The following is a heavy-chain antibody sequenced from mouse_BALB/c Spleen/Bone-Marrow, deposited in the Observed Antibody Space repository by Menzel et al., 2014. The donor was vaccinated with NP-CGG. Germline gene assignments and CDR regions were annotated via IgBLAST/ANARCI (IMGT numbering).Heavy chain of an antibody. D-gene: IGHD1-1*02. CDR3: AGRRYEAWFAY. Sequence: QVQLQQSGAELVRPGASVKLSCKASGYSFTSYWMNWVKQRPGRGLEWIGMIHASDSETRLNQKFKDKATLTVDKSSSTAYMQLSSPTSEDSAVDYYAGRRYEAWFAYWGQGTLVTVSA. CDR2: IHASDSET. CDR1: GYSFTSYW. V-gene: IGHV1S82*01. J-gene: IGHJ3*01.